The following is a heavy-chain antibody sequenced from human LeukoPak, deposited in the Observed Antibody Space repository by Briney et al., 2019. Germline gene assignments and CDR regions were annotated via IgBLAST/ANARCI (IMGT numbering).Heavy chain of an antibody. CDR2: MNPNSGNA. CDR1: GYTFTSYD. D-gene: IGHD3-10*01. J-gene: IGHJ4*02. Sequence: ASVKVSCKASGYTFTSYDISWVRQATGQGLEWMGWMNPNSGNAGYAQRFQGRVTMTRNNSISTAYMELTSLRSEDTAVYYCGRPLQRGSWAQRALDYWGQGTLVTVSS. V-gene: IGHV1-8*01. CDR3: GRPLQRGSWAQRALDY.